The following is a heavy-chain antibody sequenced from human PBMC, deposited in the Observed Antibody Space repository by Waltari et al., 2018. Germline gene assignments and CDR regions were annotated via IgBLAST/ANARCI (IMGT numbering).Heavy chain of an antibody. CDR2: IYYSGST. CDR1: GYSISSGYY. D-gene: IGHD6-6*01. CDR3: ARDIAAVGSFDY. Sequence: QVQLQESGPGLVKPSETLSLTCAVTGYSISSGYYWGWIRQHPGKGLEWIGYIYYSGSTYYNPSLKSRVTISVDTSKNQFSLKLSSVTAADTAVYYCARDIAAVGSFDYWGQGTLVTVSS. V-gene: IGHV4-31*11. J-gene: IGHJ4*02.